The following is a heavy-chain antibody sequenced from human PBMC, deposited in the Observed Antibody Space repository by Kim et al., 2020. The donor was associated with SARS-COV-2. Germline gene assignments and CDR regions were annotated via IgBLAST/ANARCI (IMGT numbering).Heavy chain of an antibody. CDR3: SRDVIKGRATRPPSYYYMDV. CDR2: TYYRSKWYN. CDR1: GDSVSTNTVA. V-gene: IGHV6-1*01. Sequence: SQTLSLTCDISGDSVSTNTVAWNCLRQSPLRGLELLGRTYYRSKWYNDYAESVKSRITINPDTTKNQFSLQLYSVTPEETAVYYCSRDVIKGRATRPPSYYYMDVWDKGTTVTVSS. J-gene: IGHJ6*03. D-gene: IGHD6-6*01.